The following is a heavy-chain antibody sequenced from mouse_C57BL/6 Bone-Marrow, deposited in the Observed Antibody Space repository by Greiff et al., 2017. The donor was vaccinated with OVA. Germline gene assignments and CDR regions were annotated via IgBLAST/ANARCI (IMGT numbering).Heavy chain of an antibody. CDR1: GFNIKDDY. CDR3: TTDSSGYVLFAY. Sequence: EVKLQESGAELVRPGASVKLSCTASGFNIKDDYMHWVKQRPEQGLEWIGWIDPENGDTEYASKFQGKATITADTSSNTAYLQLSSLTSEDTAVYYCTTDSSGYVLFAYWGQGTLVTVSA. D-gene: IGHD3-2*02. J-gene: IGHJ3*01. V-gene: IGHV14-4*01. CDR2: IDPENGDT.